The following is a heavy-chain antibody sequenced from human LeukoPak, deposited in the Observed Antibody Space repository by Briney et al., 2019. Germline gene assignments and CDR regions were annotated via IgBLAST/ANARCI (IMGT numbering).Heavy chain of an antibody. V-gene: IGHV3-7*01. CDR3: ARNYYGSGTY. J-gene: IGHJ4*02. CDR1: GFTFSSYG. D-gene: IGHD3-10*01. CDR2: IKEDGSEK. Sequence: GGSLRLSCAASGFTFSSYGMHWVRQAPGKGLERVANIKEDGSEKYYVDSVKGRFTISRDNSKNTLYLQMNSLRAEDTAVYYCARNYYGSGTYWGQGTLVTVSS.